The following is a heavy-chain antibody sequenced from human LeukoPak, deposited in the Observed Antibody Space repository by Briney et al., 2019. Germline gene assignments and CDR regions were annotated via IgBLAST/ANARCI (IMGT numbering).Heavy chain of an antibody. CDR2: IYSGGST. V-gene: IGHV3-53*01. CDR3: ARSSLAHQGYYYGMDV. CDR1: GFTVSSNY. J-gene: IGHJ6*02. Sequence: GGSLRLSCAASGFTVSSNYMSWVRPAPGKGLEWVSVIYSGGSTYYADSVKGRFTISRDNSKNTLYLQMNSLRAEDTAVYYCARSSLAHQGYYYGMDVWGQGTTVTVSS.